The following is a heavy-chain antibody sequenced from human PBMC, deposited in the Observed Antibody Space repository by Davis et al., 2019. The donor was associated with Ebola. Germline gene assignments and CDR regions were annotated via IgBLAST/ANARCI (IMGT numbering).Heavy chain of an antibody. J-gene: IGHJ4*02. CDR3: ARHPHYYGSGSPFDY. CDR2: IYYSGST. V-gene: IGHV4-59*08. CDR1: GGSISSYY. Sequence: PGGSLRLSCTVSGGSISSYYWSWIRQPPGKGLEWIGYIYYSGSTNYNPSLKSRVTISVDTSKNQFSLKLSSVTAADTAVYYCARHPHYYGSGSPFDYWGQGTLVTVSS. D-gene: IGHD3-10*01.